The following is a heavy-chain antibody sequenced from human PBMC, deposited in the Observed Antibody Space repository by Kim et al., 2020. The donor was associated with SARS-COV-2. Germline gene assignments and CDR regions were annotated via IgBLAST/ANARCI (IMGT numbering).Heavy chain of an antibody. J-gene: IGHJ4*02. V-gene: IGHV1-2*02. CDR2: INPNSGGT. CDR1: GYTFTGYY. D-gene: IGHD2-2*01. CDR3: ARGFVVVPAAIDDY. Sequence: ASVKVSCKASGYTFTGYYMHWVRQAPGQGLEWMGWINPNSGGTNYAQKFQGRVTMTRDTSISTAYMELSRLRSDDTAVYYCARGFVVVPAAIDDYWGQGTLVTVSS.